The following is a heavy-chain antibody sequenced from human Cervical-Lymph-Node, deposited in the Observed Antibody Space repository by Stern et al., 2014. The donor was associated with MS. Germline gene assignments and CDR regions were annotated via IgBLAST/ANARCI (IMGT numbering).Heavy chain of an antibody. CDR2: VGWDDDK. Sequence: QITLKESGPALVKPTPTLTLTCTFSGFSLSTSGMCVSWIRQPPGKALEWLASVGWDDDKYYSTSLKTRLTISKDTSKNQVVLTMTNMDPVDTATYYCARIHNYGDYGVFDYWGQGTLVTVSS. CDR3: ARIHNYGDYGVFDY. CDR1: GFSLSTSGMC. J-gene: IGHJ4*02. D-gene: IGHD4-17*01. V-gene: IGHV2-70*15.